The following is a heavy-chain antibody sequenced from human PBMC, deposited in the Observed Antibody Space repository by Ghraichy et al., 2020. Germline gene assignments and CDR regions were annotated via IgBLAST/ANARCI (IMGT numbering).Heavy chain of an antibody. Sequence: ASVKVSCKASGYTFTNYAMHWVRQAPGQRLEWMGWINAGNGNTKYSQKFQGRVTITRDTSTSTAYMELSSLRSEDTAVYYCATGNIAAAGTGERDYWGQGTLVTVSS. CDR2: INAGNGNT. CDR3: ATGNIAAAGTGERDY. D-gene: IGHD6-13*01. V-gene: IGHV1-3*01. J-gene: IGHJ4*02. CDR1: GYTFTNYA.